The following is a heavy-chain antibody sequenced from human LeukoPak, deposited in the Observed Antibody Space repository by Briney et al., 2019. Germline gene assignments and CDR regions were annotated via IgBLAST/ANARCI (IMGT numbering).Heavy chain of an antibody. D-gene: IGHD4-11*01. V-gene: IGHV1-69*04. Sequence: GASVKVSCKASGGNLSNYAISWVRQAPGQGLEWMARIIPIIGIANYAQKFQGRVTITADKSTSTAYMELSSLRSEDTAMYYCARAYVPFMTTVTRVRGVFDYWGQGTLVTVSS. CDR1: GGNLSNYA. CDR3: ARAYVPFMTTVTRVRGVFDY. J-gene: IGHJ4*02. CDR2: IIPIIGIA.